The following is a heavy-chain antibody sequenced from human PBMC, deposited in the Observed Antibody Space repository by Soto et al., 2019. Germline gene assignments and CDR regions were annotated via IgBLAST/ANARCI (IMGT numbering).Heavy chain of an antibody. V-gene: IGHV1-69*08. J-gene: IGHJ4*02. D-gene: IGHD2-15*01. Sequence: QVQLVQSGAEVKKSGSSVKVSCKASGGTFSSYTISWVRQAPGQGLEWMGRIIPILGIANYAQKFQGRVTITADKSTSTAYMELSSLRSEDTAVYYCARDPYPVVVAATLSPSDYWGQGTLVTVSS. CDR2: IIPILGIA. CDR1: GGTFSSYT. CDR3: ARDPYPVVVAATLSPSDY.